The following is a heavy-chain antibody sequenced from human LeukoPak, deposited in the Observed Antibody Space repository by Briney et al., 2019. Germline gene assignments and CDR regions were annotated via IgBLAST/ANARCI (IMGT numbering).Heavy chain of an antibody. CDR3: AKENWYLYNNNWYKTWFDP. V-gene: IGHV3-23*01. Sequence: GGSLRLSCAASGFTFDDYGMSWVRQAPGKGLEWVSYIDGGGGSTNYADSVKGRSTISRDNSKNTLYLQMNSLRAEDTAIYYCAKENWYLYNNNWYKTWFDPWGQGTLVTVSS. D-gene: IGHD6-13*01. J-gene: IGHJ5*02. CDR2: IDGGGGST. CDR1: GFTFDDYG.